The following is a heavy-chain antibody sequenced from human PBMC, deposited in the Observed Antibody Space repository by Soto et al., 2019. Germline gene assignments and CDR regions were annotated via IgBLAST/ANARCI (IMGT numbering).Heavy chain of an antibody. Sequence: QVQLQESGPGLVKPSETLSLTCIVSGGSVSNDAYYWSWIRQPPGKGLEWIGYIYHSGRTYYNPPLKSRVAMSADTSWNQFSLKVSSVTSADTAVYYCARLGIGWEFPFDYWGQGTLVNVSS. V-gene: IGHV4-61*08. CDR3: ARLGIGWEFPFDY. J-gene: IGHJ4*02. D-gene: IGHD1-26*01. CDR2: IYHSGRT. CDR1: GGSVSNDAYY.